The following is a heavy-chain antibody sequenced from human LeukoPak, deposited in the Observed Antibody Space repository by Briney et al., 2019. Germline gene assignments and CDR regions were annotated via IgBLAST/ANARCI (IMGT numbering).Heavy chain of an antibody. CDR2: ISNGSSYI. D-gene: IGHD6-6*01. Sequence: GGSLRLSCAASGFTFNSYSMNWVRQAPGKGLEWVSSISNGSSYIYYVDSVKGRFTISRDNAKNSLYLQMNSLRAEDTAVYYCARGVVSIAARPPYFDYWGQGTLVTVSS. J-gene: IGHJ4*02. V-gene: IGHV3-21*01. CDR3: ARGVVSIAARPPYFDY. CDR1: GFTFNSYS.